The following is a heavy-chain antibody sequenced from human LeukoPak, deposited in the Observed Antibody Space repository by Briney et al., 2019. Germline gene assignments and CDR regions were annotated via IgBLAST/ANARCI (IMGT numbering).Heavy chain of an antibody. CDR1: GGSITNYY. D-gene: IGHD2-21*02. V-gene: IGHV4-59*01. J-gene: IGHJ3*02. Sequence: LSETLSLTCSVSGGSITNYYWNWMRQPPGKGLEWIGYISHIGSTNYNPSLKSRLTISVDRSKNQFYLKLTSVTAADTAIYYCARDRLSANAFDMWGQGTVVTVSS. CDR2: ISHIGST. CDR3: ARDRLSANAFDM.